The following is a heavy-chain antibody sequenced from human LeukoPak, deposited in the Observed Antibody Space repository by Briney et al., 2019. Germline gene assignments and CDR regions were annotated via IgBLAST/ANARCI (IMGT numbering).Heavy chain of an antibody. CDR3: ARDRSTSSPDAFDI. CDR2: IIPIFGTA. J-gene: IGHJ3*02. CDR1: GGTFSSYA. D-gene: IGHD6-6*01. V-gene: IGHV1-69*05. Sequence: SVKVSCKASGGTFSSYAISWVRQAPGQGLEWMGGIIPIFGTANYAQKFQGRVTITTDESTSTAYTELSSLRSDDTAVYYCARDRSTSSPDAFDIWGQGTMVTVSS.